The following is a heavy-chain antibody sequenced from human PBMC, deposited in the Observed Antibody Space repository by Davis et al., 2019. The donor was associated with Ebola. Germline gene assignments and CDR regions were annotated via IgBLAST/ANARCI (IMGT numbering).Heavy chain of an antibody. CDR1: GASISSYY. V-gene: IGHV4-34*01. D-gene: IGHD6-19*01. CDR2: INHSGST. J-gene: IGHJ6*04. Sequence: SETLSLTCSVSGASISSYYWSWIRQPPGKVLEWIGEINHSGSTNYNPSLKSRVTISVDTSKTQFSLKLSAVTAADTAVYSCARGRVAGTIYYYYGMDVWGKGTTGTVSS. CDR3: ARGRVAGTIYYYYGMDV.